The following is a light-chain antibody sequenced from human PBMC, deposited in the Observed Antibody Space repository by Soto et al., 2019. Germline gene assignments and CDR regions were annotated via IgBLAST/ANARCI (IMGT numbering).Light chain of an antibody. CDR2: DVS. J-gene: IGLJ2*01. Sequence: QSALTQPASVSGSPGQSITISCTGTSSDVGGYNYVSWYQQHPGKAPKLMIYDVSNRPSGVSNRFSGSKSGNTASLTSSGLQAEDEADYYCSSYTSSNTLVFGGGTKLTVL. CDR3: SSYTSSNTLV. CDR1: SSDVGGYNY. V-gene: IGLV2-14*01.